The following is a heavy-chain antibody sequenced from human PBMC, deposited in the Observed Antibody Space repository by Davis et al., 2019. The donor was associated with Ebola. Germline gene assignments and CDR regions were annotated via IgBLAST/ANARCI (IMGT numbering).Heavy chain of an antibody. Sequence: KVSCKGSGYSFTSYWIGWVRQMPGKGLEWMGIIYPGDSDTRYSPSFQGQVTISADKSISTAYLQWSSLKASDTAMYYCARPAPASYSDAFDIWGQGTMVTVSS. D-gene: IGHD1-26*01. CDR2: IYPGDSDT. CDR1: GYSFTSYW. CDR3: ARPAPASYSDAFDI. V-gene: IGHV5-51*01. J-gene: IGHJ3*02.